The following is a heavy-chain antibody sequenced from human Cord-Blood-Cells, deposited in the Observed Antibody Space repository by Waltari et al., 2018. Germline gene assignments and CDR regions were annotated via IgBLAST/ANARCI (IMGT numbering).Heavy chain of an antibody. D-gene: IGHD2-21*01. CDR1: GGTFSSYA. Sequence: QVQLVQSGAEVKKPGSSVKVSCKASGGTFSSYALSWVRQAPGQGLEWMGGISPIFGTANYAQKFQGRVTITADKSTSTAYMELSSLRSEDTAVYYCARAQAYCGGDCYYYYYGMDVWGQGTTVTVSS. CDR2: ISPIFGTA. J-gene: IGHJ6*02. CDR3: ARAQAYCGGDCYYYYYGMDV. V-gene: IGHV1-69*06.